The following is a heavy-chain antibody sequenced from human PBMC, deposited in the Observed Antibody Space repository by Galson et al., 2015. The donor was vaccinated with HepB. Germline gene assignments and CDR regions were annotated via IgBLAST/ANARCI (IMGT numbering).Heavy chain of an antibody. CDR3: AQDLTYYYGSGSYFDGMNA. CDR2: ISWNSDFT. CDR1: GFTFEDYA. D-gene: IGHD3-10*01. V-gene: IGHV3-9*01. J-gene: IGHJ6*01. Sequence: SLRLSCAASGFTFEDYAMHWVRQVPGKGLEWVSGISWNSDFTGYADSVRGRFTISRDNAKYSLYLQMNSLRTEDTALYYCAQDLTYYYGSGSYFDGMNAWGQGTTVTVSA.